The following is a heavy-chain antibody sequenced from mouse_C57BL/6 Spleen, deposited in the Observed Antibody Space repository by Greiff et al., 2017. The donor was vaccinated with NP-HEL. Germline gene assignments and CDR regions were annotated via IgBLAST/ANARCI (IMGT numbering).Heavy chain of an antibody. D-gene: IGHD2-5*01. CDR1: GFTFSDYG. V-gene: IGHV5-17*01. Sequence: EVKLVESEGGLVKPGGSLKLSCAASGFTFSDYGMHWVRQAPEKGLEWVAYISSGSSTIYYADTVKGRFTISRDNAKNTLFLQMTSLRSEDTAMYYCATYYSNYGLAWFAYWGQGTLVTVSA. CDR2: ISSGSSTI. CDR3: ATYYSNYGLAWFAY. J-gene: IGHJ3*01.